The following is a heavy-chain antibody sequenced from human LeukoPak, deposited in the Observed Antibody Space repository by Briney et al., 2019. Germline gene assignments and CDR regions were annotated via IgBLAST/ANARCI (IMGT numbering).Heavy chain of an antibody. Sequence: SVKVSCKASGGTFSSYAISWVRQAPGQGLEWMGGIIPICGTANYAQKFQGRVTITADESTSTAYMELSSLRSEDTAVYYCARDLAGVALAGSLAPYYYYGMDVWGQGTTVTVSS. CDR2: IIPICGTA. V-gene: IGHV1-69*13. CDR1: GGTFSSYA. CDR3: ARDLAGVALAGSLAPYYYYGMDV. D-gene: IGHD6-19*01. J-gene: IGHJ6*02.